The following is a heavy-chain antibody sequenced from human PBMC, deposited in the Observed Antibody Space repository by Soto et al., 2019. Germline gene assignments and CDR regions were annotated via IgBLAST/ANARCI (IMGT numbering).Heavy chain of an antibody. CDR1: GFTFSSHA. CDR2: ISYDGSNK. V-gene: IGHV3-30*14. Sequence: QVQLVESGGGVVQPGRSLRLSCAASGFTFSSHAMHWVRQAPGKGLEWVAVISYDGSNKYSADSVKGRFTISRDNSKKTRYLQMNNMKGEDTAVYYCSRDGGAGEMATIARGDFFYGMDVWGQGTTVTVSS. J-gene: IGHJ6*02. D-gene: IGHD5-12*01. CDR3: SRDGGAGEMATIARGDFFYGMDV.